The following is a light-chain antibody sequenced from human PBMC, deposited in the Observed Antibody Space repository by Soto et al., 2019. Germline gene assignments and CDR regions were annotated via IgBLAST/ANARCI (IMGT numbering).Light chain of an antibody. CDR1: QSISTR. V-gene: IGKV3-15*01. Sequence: EIVMTQSPATLSVSPGEGATLSCRASQSISTRLGWYQHKPGKAPKLLIYDTSTRAAGIPARFTGSGSGTDFTLTISSLQSEDFAVYYCHQYNNWPPITFGQGTRLEIK. J-gene: IGKJ5*01. CDR2: DTS. CDR3: HQYNNWPPIT.